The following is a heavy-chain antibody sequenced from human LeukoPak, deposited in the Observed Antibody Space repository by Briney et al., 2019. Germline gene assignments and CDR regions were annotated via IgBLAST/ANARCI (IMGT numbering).Heavy chain of an antibody. CDR1: GYTFTSYY. CDR3: ARAGGITMVRGVIIPVNWFDP. Sequence: ASVKVSCKASGYTFTSYYMHWVRQAPGQGLEWMGIINPSGGSTSYAQKFQGRVTMTTDTSTSTAYMELRSLRSDDTAVYYCARAGGITMVRGVIIPVNWFDPWGQGTLVTVSS. D-gene: IGHD3-10*01. J-gene: IGHJ5*02. CDR2: INPSGGST. V-gene: IGHV1-46*01.